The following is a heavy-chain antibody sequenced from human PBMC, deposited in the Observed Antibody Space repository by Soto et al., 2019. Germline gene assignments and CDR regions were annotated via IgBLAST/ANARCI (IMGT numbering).Heavy chain of an antibody. CDR2: IFPLLAMV. D-gene: IGHD1-1*01. J-gene: IGHJ4*02. V-gene: IGHV1-69*04. CDR1: GGDLTNSG. Sequence: QVHLVQSGAEMKKPGSSVKVSCKVSGGDLTNSGISWVRQAPGQGLEWMGGIFPLLAMVDYSQKFQGRVTITADEPTNTACMHPRSLKSDDTAVYSCAKADGTGFKSWGQGNRVIVSS. CDR3: AKADGTGFKS.